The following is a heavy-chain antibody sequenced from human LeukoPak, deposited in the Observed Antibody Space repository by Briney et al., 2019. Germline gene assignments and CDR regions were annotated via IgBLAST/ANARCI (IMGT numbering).Heavy chain of an antibody. V-gene: IGHV4-30-2*01. CDR3: AREHTPYSYGTNYFDY. J-gene: IGHJ4*02. CDR1: GGSISSGGYY. CDR2: IYHSGST. D-gene: IGHD5-18*01. Sequence: PSETLSLTCTVSGGSISSGGYYWSWIRQPPGKGLEWIGYIYHSGSTYYNPSLKSRVTISVDRSKNQFSLKLSSVTAADTAVYYCAREHTPYSYGTNYFDYWGQGTLVTVSS.